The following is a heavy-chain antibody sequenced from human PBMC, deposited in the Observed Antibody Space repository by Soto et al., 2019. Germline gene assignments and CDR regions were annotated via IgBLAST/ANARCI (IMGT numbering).Heavy chain of an antibody. CDR3: ARRGKSSGYAPDY. CDR2: ISHSGST. V-gene: IGHV4-34*01. D-gene: IGHD5-12*01. Sequence: QVRLQQWGAGLLEPSDTLSLTCAVYGGSFSDYYWNWLRQPPGKGLECIGEISHSGSTDYNPSLRSRATISVDTSRNPVSLKLTSVTAADTAVYYCARRGKSSGYAPDYWCQGTLVTVSS. J-gene: IGHJ4*02. CDR1: GGSFSDYY.